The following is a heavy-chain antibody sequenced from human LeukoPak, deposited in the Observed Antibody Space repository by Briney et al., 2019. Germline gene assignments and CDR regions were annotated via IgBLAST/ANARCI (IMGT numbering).Heavy chain of an antibody. J-gene: IGHJ4*02. Sequence: GGSLRLSCAASGFTFSSYAMSWVRQAPGKGPEWVSAISGSGGSTYYADSVKGRFTISRDNSKNTLYVQMNSLRAEDTAVYYCAKGVGSGSYYSLDYWGQGTLVTVSS. V-gene: IGHV3-23*01. CDR1: GFTFSSYA. D-gene: IGHD3-22*01. CDR2: ISGSGGST. CDR3: AKGVGSGSYYSLDY.